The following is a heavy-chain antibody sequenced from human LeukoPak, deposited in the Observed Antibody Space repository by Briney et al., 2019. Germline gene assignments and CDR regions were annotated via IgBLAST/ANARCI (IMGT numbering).Heavy chain of an antibody. CDR2: INSDGSST. CDR1: GFPFSSYW. CDR3: AREWDTAMVTGFDY. V-gene: IGHV3-74*01. J-gene: IGHJ4*02. Sequence: GRSLRLSCAASGFPFSSYWMHCVRQATGEGLVWVSRINSDGSSTSYADSVKGRFTIARDNAKNTLYLQMNSLRAEDTAVYYCAREWDTAMVTGFDYWGQGTLVTVSS. D-gene: IGHD5-18*01.